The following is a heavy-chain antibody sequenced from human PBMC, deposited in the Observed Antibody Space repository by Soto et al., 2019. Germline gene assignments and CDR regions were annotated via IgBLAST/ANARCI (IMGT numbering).Heavy chain of an antibody. CDR3: AKEHAFSPYHYGSGSEGEGGYYFDY. D-gene: IGHD3-10*01. Sequence: QVQLVESGGGVVQPGRSLRLSCAASGFTFSSYGMHWVRQAPGKGLEWVAVISYDGSNKYYADSVKGRFTISRDNSKKTLYLQMYSLRAEDTAVYYCAKEHAFSPYHYGSGSEGEGGYYFDYWGPGILVTDSS. CDR2: ISYDGSNK. CDR1: GFTFSSYG. V-gene: IGHV3-30*18. J-gene: IGHJ4*02.